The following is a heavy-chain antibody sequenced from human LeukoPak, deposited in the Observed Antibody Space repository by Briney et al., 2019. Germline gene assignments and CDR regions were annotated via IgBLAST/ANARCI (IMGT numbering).Heavy chain of an antibody. CDR3: ARGPRWRIAAASYYFDY. D-gene: IGHD6-13*01. J-gene: IGHJ4*02. Sequence: GASVKVSCKASGGTFSSYAVSWVRQAPGQGLEWMGWMNPNSGNTGYAQKFQGRVTMTRNTSISTAYMELSSLRSEDTAVYYCARGPRWRIAAASYYFDYWGQGTLVTVSS. V-gene: IGHV1-8*02. CDR1: GGTFSSYA. CDR2: MNPNSGNT.